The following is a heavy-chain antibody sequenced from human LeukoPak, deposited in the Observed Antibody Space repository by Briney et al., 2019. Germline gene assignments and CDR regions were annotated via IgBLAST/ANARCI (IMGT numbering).Heavy chain of an antibody. V-gene: IGHV4-59*01. CDR1: GGSISSYY. CDR2: IYYSGST. Sequence: SGTLSLTCTVSGGSISSYYWSWIRQPPGKGLEWIGYIYYSGSTNYNPSPKSRVTISVDTSKNQFSLKLSSVTAADTAVYYCARGRRRWTGYSNWFDPWGQGTLVTVSS. D-gene: IGHD3/OR15-3a*01. CDR3: ARGRRRWTGYSNWFDP. J-gene: IGHJ5*02.